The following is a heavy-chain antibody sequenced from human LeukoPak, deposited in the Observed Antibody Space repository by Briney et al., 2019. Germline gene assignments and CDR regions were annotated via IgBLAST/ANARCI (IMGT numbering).Heavy chain of an antibody. D-gene: IGHD3-22*01. J-gene: IGHJ4*02. CDR3: ARYHYDSSGYFPDYFDS. V-gene: IGHV4-59*01. CDR2: IYYSGST. Sequence: SSETLSLTCAVSGASISTYFWSWIRQPPGKGLEWIGYIYYSGSTNYNPSLESRVTISLDTSKNQFSLKLSSVTAADTAVYYCARYHYDSSGYFPDYFDSWGQGTLASISS. CDR1: GASISTYF.